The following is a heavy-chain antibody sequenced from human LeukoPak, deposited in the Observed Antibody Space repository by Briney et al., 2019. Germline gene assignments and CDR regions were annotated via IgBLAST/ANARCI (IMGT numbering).Heavy chain of an antibody. CDR1: GFTFSSYA. CDR3: ARDGYSRESFDY. CDR2: ISYDGSNK. D-gene: IGHD2-15*01. J-gene: IGHJ4*02. Sequence: GGSLRLSCAASGFTFSSYAMHWVRQAPGKGLEWVAVISYDGSNKYYADSVKGRFTISRDNSKNTLYLQMNSLRAGDTAVYYCARDGYSRESFDYWGQGTLVTVSS. V-gene: IGHV3-30-3*01.